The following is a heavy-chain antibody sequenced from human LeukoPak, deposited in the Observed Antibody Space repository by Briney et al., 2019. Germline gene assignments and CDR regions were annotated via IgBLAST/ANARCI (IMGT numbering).Heavy chain of an antibody. CDR3: AREIAVAGTRAFDI. D-gene: IGHD6-19*01. Sequence: ASVKVSCKASGYTFTGYYMHWVRQAPGQGLEWMGRINPNSGGTNYAQKFQGWVTMTRDTSISTAYMELSRLRSDDTAVYYCAREIAVAGTRAFDIWGQGTMVTVSS. V-gene: IGHV1-2*04. CDR2: INPNSGGT. CDR1: GYTFTGYY. J-gene: IGHJ3*02.